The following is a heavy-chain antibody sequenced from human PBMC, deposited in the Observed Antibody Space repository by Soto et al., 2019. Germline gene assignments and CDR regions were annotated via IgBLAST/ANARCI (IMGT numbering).Heavy chain of an antibody. V-gene: IGHV5-51*01. CDR2: IFPSDSDT. J-gene: IGHJ5*02. D-gene: IGHD3-22*01. CDR1: GCRFTSYW. Sequence: GESLKISCRTSGCRFTSYWIAWVRQMPGKGLEWMGIIFPSDSDTRYSPSFQGQVTISADRSTSTVFLQWASLKASDTAVYFCARKDKSGYFNWFDTWGQGTLVTVSS. CDR3: ARKDKSGYFNWFDT.